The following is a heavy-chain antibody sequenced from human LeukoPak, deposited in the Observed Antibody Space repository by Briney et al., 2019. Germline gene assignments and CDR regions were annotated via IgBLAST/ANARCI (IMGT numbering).Heavy chain of an antibody. CDR2: ISGSGDST. CDR3: AKILERELQYYYYGMDV. J-gene: IGHJ6*02. CDR1: GFTFSSYA. V-gene: IGHV3-23*01. Sequence: PGGSLRLSCAASGFTFSSYAMSWVRQAPGKGLEWVSAISGSGDSTYYTDSVKGRFAISRDNSKNTLYLQMNSLRAEDTAVYYCAKILERELQYYYYGMDVWGQGTTVTVSS. D-gene: IGHD3-10*01.